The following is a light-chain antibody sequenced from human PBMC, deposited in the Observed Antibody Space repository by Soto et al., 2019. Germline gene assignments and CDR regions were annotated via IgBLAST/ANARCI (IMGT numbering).Light chain of an antibody. CDR1: RSISSY. CDR2: AAS. J-gene: IGKJ1*01. CDR3: QQTYLTPPT. Sequence: DIQMTQSPSSLSASVGDRVTITCRASRSISSYLNWYQQKPGKAPKLLIYAASSLQSGVPSRFSGSGSGTDFTLTISSLQPEYFATYYCQQTYLTPPTFGHGTKVDSK. V-gene: IGKV1-39*01.